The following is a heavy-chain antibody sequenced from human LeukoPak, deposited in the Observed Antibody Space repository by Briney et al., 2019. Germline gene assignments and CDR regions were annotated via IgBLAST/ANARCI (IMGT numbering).Heavy chain of an antibody. CDR3: ARDLVATIRAFDI. CDR2: ISGSGGST. Sequence: PGGSLRLSCAASGFTFSSYWMSWVRKAPGKGLEWVSAISGSGGSTYYADSVKGRFTISRDNSKNTLYLQMNSLRAEDTAVYYCARDLVATIRAFDIWAKGQWSPSLQ. V-gene: IGHV3-23*01. CDR1: GFTFSSYW. J-gene: IGHJ3*02. D-gene: IGHD5-12*01.